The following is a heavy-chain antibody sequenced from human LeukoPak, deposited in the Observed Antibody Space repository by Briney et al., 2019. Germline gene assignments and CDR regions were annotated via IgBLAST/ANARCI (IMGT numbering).Heavy chain of an antibody. CDR3: AREHRAAAGTY. Sequence: GGSLRLSCAASGFTFSSYSMNWVRQAPGKGLEWVSAISGSGGSTYYADSVKGRFTISRDNSKNTLYLQMNSLRAEDTAVYYCAREHRAAAGTYWGQGTLVTVSS. D-gene: IGHD6-13*01. J-gene: IGHJ4*02. CDR2: ISGSGGST. CDR1: GFTFSSYS. V-gene: IGHV3-23*01.